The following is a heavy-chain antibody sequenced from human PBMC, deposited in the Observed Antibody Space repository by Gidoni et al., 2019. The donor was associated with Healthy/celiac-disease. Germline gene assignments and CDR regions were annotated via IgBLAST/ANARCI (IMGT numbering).Heavy chain of an antibody. V-gene: IGHV3-33*01. Sequence: CPASGFTFSSYGMHWVRQAPGKGLEWVAVIWYDGSNKYYADSVKGRFTISRDNSKNTLYLQMNSLRAEDTAVYYCARGAAAGDYFDYWGQGTLVTVSS. CDR1: GFTFSSYG. CDR2: IWYDGSNK. J-gene: IGHJ4*02. CDR3: ARGAAAGDYFDY. D-gene: IGHD6-13*01.